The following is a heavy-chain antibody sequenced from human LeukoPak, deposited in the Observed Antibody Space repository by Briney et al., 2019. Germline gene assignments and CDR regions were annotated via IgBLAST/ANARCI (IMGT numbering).Heavy chain of an antibody. V-gene: IGHV3-48*03. CDR2: ISSGGMTI. Sequence: GGSLRLSCEASGFTFSSYEMNWVRQAPGKGLEWISYISSGGMTIYYADSVRGRFTVSRDNTKNSLFLQMNSLRAEDTAVYFCAKDSWLGEQLVTDVWGQGTTVTVSS. D-gene: IGHD6-6*01. J-gene: IGHJ6*02. CDR3: AKDSWLGEQLVTDV. CDR1: GFTFSSYE.